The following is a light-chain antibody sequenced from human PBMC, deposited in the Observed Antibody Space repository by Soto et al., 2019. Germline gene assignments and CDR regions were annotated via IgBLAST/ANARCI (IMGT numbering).Light chain of an antibody. CDR3: SSYTSGTADV. CDR2: DVV. V-gene: IGLV2-14*01. Sequence: QSALAQPASVSGSPGQSITISCTGTSSDIGGYDFVSWYQQHPGRAPKLMIYDVVNRPSGVSDRFSGSKSGNTASLTISGLQAEDEADYYCSSYTSGTADVFGTGTEVTVL. CDR1: SSDIGGYDF. J-gene: IGLJ1*01.